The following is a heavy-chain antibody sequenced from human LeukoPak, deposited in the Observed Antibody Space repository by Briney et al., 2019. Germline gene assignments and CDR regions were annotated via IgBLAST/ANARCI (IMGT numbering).Heavy chain of an antibody. J-gene: IGHJ4*02. CDR1: GGSISSYY. V-gene: IGHV4-4*07. D-gene: IGHD3-22*01. CDR3: ARDLIGDMIAGPYYFDY. Sequence: SETLSLTCTVSGGSISSYYWSWTRQPAGKGLEWIGRIYTSGSTNYNPSLKSRVTMSVDTSKNQFSLKLSSVTAADTAVYYCARDLIGDMIAGPYYFDYWGQGTLVTVSS. CDR2: IYTSGST.